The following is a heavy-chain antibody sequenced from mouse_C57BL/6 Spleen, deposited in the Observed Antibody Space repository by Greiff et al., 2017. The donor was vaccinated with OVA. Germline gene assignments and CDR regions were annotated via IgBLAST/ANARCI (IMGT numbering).Heavy chain of an antibody. V-gene: IGHV1-69*01. CDR1: GYTFTSYW. D-gene: IGHD3-3*01. CDR2: IDPSDSYT. Sequence: VQLQQPGAELVMPGASVKLSCKASGYTFTSYWMHWVKQRPGQGLEWIGEIDPSDSYTNYNQKFKGKSTLTVDKSSSTAYMQLSSLTSEDSAVYYCARKRDIYFDYWGQGTTLTVSS. J-gene: IGHJ2*01. CDR3: ARKRDIYFDY.